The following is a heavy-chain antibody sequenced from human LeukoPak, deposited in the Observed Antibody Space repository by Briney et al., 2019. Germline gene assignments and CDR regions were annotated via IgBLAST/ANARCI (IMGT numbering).Heavy chain of an antibody. D-gene: IGHD2-2*02. CDR1: GFTFSDYY. CDR2: ISSSGGGI. CDR3: ARVLSQYCSSTSCYIPHY. J-gene: IGHJ4*02. V-gene: IGHV3-11*04. Sequence: GGSLRLSCAASGFTFSDYYMGWIRQAPGKGLEWVSYISSSGGGIYYADSVKGRFTISRDNAKSSLYLQMNSPRAEDTAIYYCARVLSQYCSSTSCYIPHYWGQGTLVTVSS.